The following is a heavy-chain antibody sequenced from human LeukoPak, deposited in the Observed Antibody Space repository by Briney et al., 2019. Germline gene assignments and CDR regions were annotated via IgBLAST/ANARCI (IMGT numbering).Heavy chain of an antibody. J-gene: IGHJ4*02. CDR2: IYSGGST. Sequence: PGGSLRLSCAASGFTVSSNYMSWVRQAPGKGLEWVSVIYSGGSTYYADSVKGRFTISRDNSKNTLYLQMNSLRAEDTAVYYCARDAPDYYDSSGCPYWGQGTLVTVSS. CDR1: GFTVSSNY. V-gene: IGHV3-66*01. D-gene: IGHD3-22*01. CDR3: ARDAPDYYDSSGCPY.